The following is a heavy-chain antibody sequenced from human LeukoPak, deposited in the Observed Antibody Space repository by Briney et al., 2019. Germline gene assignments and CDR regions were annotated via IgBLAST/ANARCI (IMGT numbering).Heavy chain of an antibody. D-gene: IGHD3-10*02. CDR1: GFTFSSYS. CDR2: ISSSSSTR. CDR3: AELGITMIGGV. J-gene: IGHJ6*04. Sequence: GGSQRLSCAASGFTFSSYSMNWVRQAPGKGLEWVSYISSSSSTRYYADSVKGRFTLSRDNAKNSLYLQMNSLRAEDTAVYYCAELGITMIGGVWGKGTTVTISS. V-gene: IGHV3-48*01.